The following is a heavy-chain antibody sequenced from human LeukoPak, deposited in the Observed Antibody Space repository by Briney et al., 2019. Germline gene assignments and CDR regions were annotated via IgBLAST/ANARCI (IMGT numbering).Heavy chain of an antibody. Sequence: SETLSLTCTVSGGSISNYYWSWIRQPPGKGLEWIGNINYSGSTNYNPSLKSRVTISVDTSKNQFSLKLSSVTAADTAVYYCARERAHYYGSGSRPDYWGQGTLVTVSS. CDR3: ARERAHYYGSGSRPDY. V-gene: IGHV4-59*01. CDR1: GGSISNYY. CDR2: INYSGST. D-gene: IGHD3-10*01. J-gene: IGHJ4*02.